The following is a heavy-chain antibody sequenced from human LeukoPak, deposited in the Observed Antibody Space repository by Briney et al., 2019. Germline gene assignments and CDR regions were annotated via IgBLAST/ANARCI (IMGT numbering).Heavy chain of an antibody. J-gene: IGHJ4*02. V-gene: IGHV3-23*01. D-gene: IGHD7-27*01. CDR1: GFTFRKYG. Sequence: GGSLRLSCAASGFTFRKYGMNWVRLAPGKGLEWVSGISPSGGGTYYADSVKGRFTISRDDSKNTLALQMNSLRAEDTALYYCAQDIAWGAFEHWGQGTLVTVSS. CDR3: AQDIAWGAFEH. CDR2: ISPSGGGT.